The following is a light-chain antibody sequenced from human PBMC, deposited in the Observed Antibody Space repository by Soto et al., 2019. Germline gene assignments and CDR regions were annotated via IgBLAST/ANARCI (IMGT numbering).Light chain of an antibody. CDR2: RDS. CDR3: QLWDSSTVV. Sequence: SYELTQPLSVSVALGQTARITCAGNNIGSKNVHWYQQKPGQAPVLVMFRDSNRPSGIPERFSGSNSGNTATLTISRAQAGDEADYYCQLWDSSTVVFGGGTKLTVL. CDR1: NIGSKN. J-gene: IGLJ2*01. V-gene: IGLV3-9*01.